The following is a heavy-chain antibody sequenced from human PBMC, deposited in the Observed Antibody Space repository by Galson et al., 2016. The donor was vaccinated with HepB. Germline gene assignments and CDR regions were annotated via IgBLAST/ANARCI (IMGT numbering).Heavy chain of an antibody. CDR1: GFTFSSYA. D-gene: IGHD6-19*01. Sequence: SLRLSCAASGFTFSSYAMNWVRQAPGKGLEWVATISIFGDNTHYADSVKGRFTVSRDNSKSTFYLHMHSLRDEDTAIYHCAKDLDSSGWYWGVYWGQGTLVTVAS. J-gene: IGHJ4*02. V-gene: IGHV3-23*01. CDR2: ISIFGDNT. CDR3: AKDLDSSGWYWGVY.